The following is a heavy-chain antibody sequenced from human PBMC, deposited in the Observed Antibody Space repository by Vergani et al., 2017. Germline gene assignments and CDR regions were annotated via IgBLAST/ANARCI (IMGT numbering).Heavy chain of an antibody. CDR2: IIPILGIA. CDR3: ARNVDTALWFDP. V-gene: IGHV1-69*04. CDR1: GYTFTSYG. Sequence: QVQLVQSGAEVKKPGASVKVSCKASGYTFTSYGISWVRQAPGQGLEWMGRIIPILGIANYAQKFQGRVTITADKSTSTAYMELSSLRSEDTAVYYCARNVDTALWFDPWGQGTLVTVSS. D-gene: IGHD5-18*01. J-gene: IGHJ5*02.